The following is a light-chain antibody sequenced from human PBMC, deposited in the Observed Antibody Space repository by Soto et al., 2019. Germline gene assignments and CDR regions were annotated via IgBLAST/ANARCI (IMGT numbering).Light chain of an antibody. J-gene: IGKJ5*01. CDR2: GAS. V-gene: IGKV3-20*01. CDR3: QQYGSSPPSST. CDR1: QRVSSGY. Sequence: EIVLTQSPGTLSLSPGESATLSCRASQRVSSGYLAWYQQKPGQAPRLLIYGASNRATDIPDRFSGRGSGTDFTLTISRLEPEDFAVYYCQQYGSSPPSSTFGQGTRLEIK.